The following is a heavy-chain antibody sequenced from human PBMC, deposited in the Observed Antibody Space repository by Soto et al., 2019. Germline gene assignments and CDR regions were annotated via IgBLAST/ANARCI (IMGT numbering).Heavy chain of an antibody. Sequence: SVKVYWRASGYTFTSYYMHWVREAPGQGLEWMGIINPSGGSTGYAQKFQGRVTMTRDTSTSTVYMELSSLRSEDTAVYYCARARITGTTLPLGYWGQGTLVTVSS. J-gene: IGHJ4*02. CDR1: GYTFTSYY. D-gene: IGHD1-7*01. CDR3: ARARITGTTLPLGY. CDR2: INPSGGST. V-gene: IGHV1-46*01.